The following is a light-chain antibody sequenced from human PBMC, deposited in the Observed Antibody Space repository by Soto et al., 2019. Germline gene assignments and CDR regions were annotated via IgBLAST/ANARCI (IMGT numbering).Light chain of an antibody. CDR3: QQLNSYPLT. J-gene: IGKJ4*01. V-gene: IGKV1-9*01. CDR1: QDISDY. Sequence: DIPLTQSPSFLSASVGDRVTITCQASQDISDYLAWYQQRPGKAPKLLIYAASTLQSGVPSRFSGSGSGTEFTLTISSLQPEDFATYSCQQLNSYPLTFGGGTKVEIK. CDR2: AAS.